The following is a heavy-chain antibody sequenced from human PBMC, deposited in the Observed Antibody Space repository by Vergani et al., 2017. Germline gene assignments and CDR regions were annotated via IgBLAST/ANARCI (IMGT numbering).Heavy chain of an antibody. D-gene: IGHD5-12*01. J-gene: IGHJ4*02. V-gene: IGHV4-38-2*02. CDR2: IYHSGST. Sequence: QVQLQESGPGLVKPSETLSLTCAVSGYSISSGYYWGWIRQPPGKGLEWIGSIYHSGSTYYNPSLKSRVTISVDTSKNQFSLKLSSVTAADTAVYYCAREGAYSGYDLGLFDYWGQGTLVTVSS. CDR3: AREGAYSGYDLGLFDY. CDR1: GYSISSGYY.